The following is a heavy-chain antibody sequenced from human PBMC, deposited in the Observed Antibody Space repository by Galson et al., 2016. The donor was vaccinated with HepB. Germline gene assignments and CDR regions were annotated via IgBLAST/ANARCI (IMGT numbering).Heavy chain of an antibody. CDR2: IKPNSGGT. V-gene: IGHV1-2*02. CDR1: GYTFTGYF. CDR3: VRGPRSSSWYLVDPYNWFDP. D-gene: IGHD6-13*01. Sequence: SVKVSCKASGYTFTGYFIHWVRQAPGQGLEWMGWIKPNSGGTNYGQKFQGRVTMTRDTSISAAYMELSRLRSDDTAVYYCVRGPRSSSWYLVDPYNWFDPWGQGTTVTVSS. J-gene: IGHJ5*01.